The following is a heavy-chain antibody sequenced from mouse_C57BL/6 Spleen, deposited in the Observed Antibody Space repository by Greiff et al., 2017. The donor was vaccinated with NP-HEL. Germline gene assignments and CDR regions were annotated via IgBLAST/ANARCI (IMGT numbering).Heavy chain of an antibody. J-gene: IGHJ4*01. CDR3: ARGTYYYGSPPYAMDY. V-gene: IGHV1-55*01. Sequence: QVQLQQSGAELVKPGASVKMSCKASGYTFTSYWITWVKQRPGQGLEWIGDIYPGSGSTNYNEKFKSKATLTVDTSSSTAYMQLSSLTSEDSAVYYCARGTYYYGSPPYAMDYWGQGTSVTVSS. D-gene: IGHD1-1*01. CDR2: IYPGSGST. CDR1: GYTFTSYW.